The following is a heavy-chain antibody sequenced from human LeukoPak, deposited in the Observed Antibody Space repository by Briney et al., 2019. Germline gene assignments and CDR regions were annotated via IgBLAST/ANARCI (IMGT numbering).Heavy chain of an antibody. Sequence: LGESLKISCKGSGYSFTSYWIGWVRQMPGKGLEWMGIIYPGDSDTRYSPSFQGQVTISVDKSISTAYLQWSSLKASDTAMYYCARHLSPYVTVAASDYWGQGTLVTVSS. CDR3: ARHLSPYVTVAASDY. CDR2: IYPGDSDT. J-gene: IGHJ4*02. V-gene: IGHV5-51*01. D-gene: IGHD6-19*01. CDR1: GYSFTSYW.